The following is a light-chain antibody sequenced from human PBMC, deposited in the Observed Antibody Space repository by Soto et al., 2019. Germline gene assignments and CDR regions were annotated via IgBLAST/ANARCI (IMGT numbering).Light chain of an antibody. CDR3: KQAHSFPLL. CDR2: AAS. CDR1: QGISSW. J-gene: IGKJ4*01. V-gene: IGKV1-12*01. Sequence: DIQMTQSPSSVSASVGDRVTITCRASQGISSWLAWYQQKPGKAPKLLIYAASSLQSGVPSRFSGSGSGKDLPFTISRVQSEDFESYYCKQAHSFPLLLGGGKKVEI.